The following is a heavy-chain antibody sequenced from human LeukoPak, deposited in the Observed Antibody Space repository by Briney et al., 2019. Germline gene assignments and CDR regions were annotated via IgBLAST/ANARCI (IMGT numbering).Heavy chain of an antibody. V-gene: IGHV3-66*01. CDR3: SRSRRGFGYFDY. Sequence: PGGSLRLSCAASGFTVSSNYMSWVRQAPGKGLEWVSVIYSGGSTYYADSVKGRFTISRDNSKNTLYLQMNSLRAEDTAVYYCSRSRRGFGYFDYWGQGTLVTVSS. J-gene: IGHJ4*02. CDR2: IYSGGST. D-gene: IGHD3-3*01. CDR1: GFTVSSNY.